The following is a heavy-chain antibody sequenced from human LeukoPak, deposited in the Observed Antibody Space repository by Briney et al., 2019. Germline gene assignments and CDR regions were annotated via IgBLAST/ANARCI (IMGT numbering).Heavy chain of an antibody. V-gene: IGHV1-24*01. Sequence: ASVKVSCKVSGYTLTELSMHWVRQAPGKGLEWMGGFDPEDGETIYAQKFQGRVTMTEDTSTDTAYMELSSLRSEDTAVYYCAILSHYDFWSGPNWFDPWGQGTLVTVSS. D-gene: IGHD3-3*01. CDR1: GYTLTELS. J-gene: IGHJ5*02. CDR3: AILSHYDFWSGPNWFDP. CDR2: FDPEDGET.